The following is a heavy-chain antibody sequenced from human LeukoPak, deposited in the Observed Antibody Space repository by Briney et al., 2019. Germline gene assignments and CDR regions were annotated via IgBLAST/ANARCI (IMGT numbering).Heavy chain of an antibody. CDR1: GGSISSTSYY. J-gene: IGHJ4*02. D-gene: IGHD3-3*01. CDR2: INYSGYT. V-gene: IGHV4-39*01. Sequence: SETLSLTCSVSGGSISSTSYYWGWVRQPPGKGLEWIGTINYSGYTYRNPSLKDRVTLSADTSKNQFSLTLTTVTAADTAVYYCARIISPVWSGQAYFDNWGQGTLVTVSS. CDR3: ARIISPVWSGQAYFDN.